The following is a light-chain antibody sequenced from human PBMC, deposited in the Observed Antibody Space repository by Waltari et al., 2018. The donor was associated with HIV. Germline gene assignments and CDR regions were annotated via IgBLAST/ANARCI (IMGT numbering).Light chain of an antibody. CDR1: NSDVGSYTR. Sequence: QSALTQPPSVSGSPGQSVTISCTGTNSDVGSYTRVSWYQLPPGTAPNLIIYEVNTRPLGGPDRCSGSKSGNTASRTIFGLQAEDEADYYCSSYTSSSTLWMFGGGTKLTVL. CDR3: SSYTSSSTLWM. V-gene: IGLV2-18*02. CDR2: EVN. J-gene: IGLJ3*02.